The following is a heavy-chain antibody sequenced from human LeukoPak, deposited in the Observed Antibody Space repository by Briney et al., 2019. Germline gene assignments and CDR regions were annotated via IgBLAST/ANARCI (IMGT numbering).Heavy chain of an antibody. V-gene: IGHV1-69*04. CDR2: IIPILGIA. J-gene: IGHJ2*01. Sequence: SVKVSCKASGGTFSSYAISWVRQAPGQGLEWMGRIIPILGIANYAQKFRGRVTITADKSTSTAYMELSSLRSEDTALYYCAKRVNPHSGSYAYWYFDLWGRGTLVTVSS. D-gene: IGHD1-26*01. CDR1: GGTFSSYA. CDR3: AKRVNPHSGSYAYWYFDL.